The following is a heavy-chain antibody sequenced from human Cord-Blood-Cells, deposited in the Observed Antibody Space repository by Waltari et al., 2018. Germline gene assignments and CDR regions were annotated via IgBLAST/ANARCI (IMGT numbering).Heavy chain of an antibody. Sequence: QVQLQESGPGLVKPSETLSLTCTVSGYSISSGYYWGWIRQPPGKGLEWIGSIYHSGSTYYNPSLKGRVTISVDTSKNQFSLKLSSVTAADTAVYYCARVYNYWGQGTLVTVSS. D-gene: IGHD2-2*02. CDR3: ARVYNY. J-gene: IGHJ4*02. CDR2: IYHSGST. CDR1: GYSISSGYY. V-gene: IGHV4-38-2*02.